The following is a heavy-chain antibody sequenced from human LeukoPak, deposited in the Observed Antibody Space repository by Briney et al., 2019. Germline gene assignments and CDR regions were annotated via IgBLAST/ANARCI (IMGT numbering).Heavy chain of an antibody. V-gene: IGHV4-39*07. D-gene: IGHD2-15*01. J-gene: IGHJ4*02. CDR1: GGSISSGSYY. Sequence: PSQTLSLTCTVSGGSISSGSYYWGWIRQPPGKGLEWIGSIYYSGSTYYNPSLKSRVTISVDTSKNQFSLKLSSVTAADTAVYYCARTPSVYCSGGNCYPGHFDYWGQGTLVTVSS. CDR2: IYYSGST. CDR3: ARTPSVYCSGGNCYPGHFDY.